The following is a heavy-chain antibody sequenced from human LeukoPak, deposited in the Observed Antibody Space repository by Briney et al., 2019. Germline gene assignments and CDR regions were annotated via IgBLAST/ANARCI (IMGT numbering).Heavy chain of an antibody. CDR3: ARALYYYDSSGYLWFDP. CDR1: GFSLSTSGMC. Sequence: SGPALVKPTQTLTLTCTFSGFSLSTSGMCVSWVRQPPGKALEWLALIDWDDDKYYSTSLKTRLTISKDTSKNQVVLTMTNMDPVDTATYYCARALYYYDSSGYLWFDPWGQGTLVTVSS. CDR2: IDWDDDK. V-gene: IGHV2-70*20. D-gene: IGHD3-22*01. J-gene: IGHJ5*02.